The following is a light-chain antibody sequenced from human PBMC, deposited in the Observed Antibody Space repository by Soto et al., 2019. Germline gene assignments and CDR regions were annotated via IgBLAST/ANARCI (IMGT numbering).Light chain of an antibody. Sequence: DIQMTHSPSSLSASVGDRVTITCQASQDISNYLNWYQQKPGKAPRLLIYDASNLKTGVPSRFSGTGSGTDFTFTISGLQPEDIATYYCQQYDKLPYTFGQGTKVDIK. V-gene: IGKV1-33*01. CDR1: QDISNY. CDR3: QQYDKLPYT. J-gene: IGKJ2*01. CDR2: DAS.